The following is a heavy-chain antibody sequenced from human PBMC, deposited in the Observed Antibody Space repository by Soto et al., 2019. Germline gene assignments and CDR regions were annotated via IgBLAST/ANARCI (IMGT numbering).Heavy chain of an antibody. Sequence: ASVKVSCKASVSTFTSYGISWVRQAPGQGLEWMGWISAYNGNTNYAQKLQGRVTMTTDTSTSTAYMELRSLRSDDTAVYYCARDRASITIFGVVDFDPWGQGTLVTVSS. CDR1: VSTFTSYG. J-gene: IGHJ5*02. D-gene: IGHD3-3*01. V-gene: IGHV1-18*01. CDR3: ARDRASITIFGVVDFDP. CDR2: ISAYNGNT.